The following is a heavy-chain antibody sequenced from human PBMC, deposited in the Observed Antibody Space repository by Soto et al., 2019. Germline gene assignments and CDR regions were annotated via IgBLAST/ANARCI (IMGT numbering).Heavy chain of an antibody. J-gene: IGHJ4*02. CDR1: GGSTSSYY. CDR2: IYYSGST. D-gene: IGHD1-7*01. CDR3: ARQLFGWNYWFDY. Sequence: SEPLAGTWTVSGGSTSSYYWSWIRQPPGKGLEWIGYIYYSGSTNYNPSLKSRVTISVDTSKNQFSLKLSSVTAADTAVYYCARQLFGWNYWFDYWGQGTLVTVSS. V-gene: IGHV4-59*08.